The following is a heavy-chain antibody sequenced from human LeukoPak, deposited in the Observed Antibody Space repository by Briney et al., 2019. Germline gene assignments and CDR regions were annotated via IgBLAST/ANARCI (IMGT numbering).Heavy chain of an antibody. Sequence: ASVKVSCKASGYTFTGYYMHWVRQAPGQGREWMGWINPNSGGTNYAQKFQGRVTMTRDTSISTAYMELSRLRSDDTAVYYCARDKRYGGYSGYDGIDHWGQGTLVTVSS. J-gene: IGHJ5*02. V-gene: IGHV1-2*02. CDR1: GYTFTGYY. D-gene: IGHD5-12*01. CDR3: ARDKRYGGYSGYDGIDH. CDR2: INPNSGGT.